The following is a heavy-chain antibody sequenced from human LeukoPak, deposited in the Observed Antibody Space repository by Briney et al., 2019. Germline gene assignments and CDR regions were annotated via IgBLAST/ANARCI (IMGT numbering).Heavy chain of an antibody. J-gene: IGHJ4*02. Sequence: GSSVQVSCTASGYTFTGYYMHWLRQAPAQGLEGMGWINPNSGGTNYAQKLQGRVTMTRDTSISAAYKELSRLRSDDTAVYYCARGGAGEGYCSSNSCYAHDFWGQGTLVTVSS. V-gene: IGHV1-2*02. CDR2: INPNSGGT. CDR1: GYTFTGYY. CDR3: ARGGAGEGYCSSNSCYAHDF. D-gene: IGHD2-2*01.